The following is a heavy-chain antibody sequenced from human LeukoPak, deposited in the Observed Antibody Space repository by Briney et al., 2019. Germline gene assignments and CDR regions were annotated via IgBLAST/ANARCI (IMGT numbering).Heavy chain of an antibody. D-gene: IGHD6-19*01. Sequence: GGSLRLSCAASGFTFDNYAMHWVRQAPVKGLEWVADISWNGGSIGYADSVQGRFTISRDNAKNSLYLQMNSLRAEDTALYYCAKETGSGSPCFDYWGQGTRVTVSS. J-gene: IGHJ4*02. CDR2: ISWNGGSI. CDR3: AKETGSGSPCFDY. V-gene: IGHV3-9*01. CDR1: GFTFDNYA.